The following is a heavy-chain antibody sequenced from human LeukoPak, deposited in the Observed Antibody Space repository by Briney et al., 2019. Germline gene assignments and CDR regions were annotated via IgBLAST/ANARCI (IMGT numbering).Heavy chain of an antibody. Sequence: SGGSLRLSCAASGFTFDDYGMSWVRQTPGKGLEWVSGINWNGGSTGYADSVKGRFTISRDNAKNSLYLQMNSLRAEDTAVYYCARVSDYGDHPGDYWGQGTLVTVSS. J-gene: IGHJ4*02. CDR3: ARVSDYGDHPGDY. CDR1: GFTFDDYG. V-gene: IGHV3-20*04. D-gene: IGHD4-17*01. CDR2: INWNGGST.